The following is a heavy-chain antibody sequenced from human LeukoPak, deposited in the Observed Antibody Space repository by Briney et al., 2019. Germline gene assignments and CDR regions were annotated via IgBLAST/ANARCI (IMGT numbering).Heavy chain of an antibody. J-gene: IGHJ6*03. CDR2: IRYDGSNK. Sequence: GGSLRLSCAASGFTFSSYGMHWVRQAPGKGLEWVAFIRYDGSNKYYADSVKGRFTISRDNSKNTLYLQLNSLRAEDTAVYYCAKDEAPNYYGSGDYYYYMDVSGKGTTVTVSS. V-gene: IGHV3-30*02. D-gene: IGHD3-10*01. CDR3: AKDEAPNYYGSGDYYYYMDV. CDR1: GFTFSSYG.